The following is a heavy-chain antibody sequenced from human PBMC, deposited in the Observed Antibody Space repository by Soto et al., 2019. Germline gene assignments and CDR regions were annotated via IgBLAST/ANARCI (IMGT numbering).Heavy chain of an antibody. V-gene: IGHV3-23*01. CDR2: ISKSGDGI. CDR3: AKTTYYDSSGYYYFDY. D-gene: IGHD3-22*01. Sequence: GGSLRLSCAVSGFTFSNHAMSWVRQAPGKGLEKVSVISKSGDGIYNADSVKGRFTISRDNSKNTLYLQMNSLRAEDTAVYYCAKTTYYDSSGYYYFDYWGQGTLVTVS. J-gene: IGHJ4*02. CDR1: GFTFSNHA.